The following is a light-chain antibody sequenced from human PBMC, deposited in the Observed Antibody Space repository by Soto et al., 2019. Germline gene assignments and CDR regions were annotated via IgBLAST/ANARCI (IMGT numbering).Light chain of an antibody. CDR2: EVS. CDR3: SAYSISTAYL. CDR1: RRDVGGYDY. Sequence: QSALTQPASVSGSPGQSITISCTGTRRDVGGYDYVSWYQLHPGKAPKLMVFEVSNRPSGVSYRFSGSKSGNTASLTISGLQAEDEADYFCSAYSISTAYLFGTGTKLTVL. J-gene: IGLJ1*01. V-gene: IGLV2-14*01.